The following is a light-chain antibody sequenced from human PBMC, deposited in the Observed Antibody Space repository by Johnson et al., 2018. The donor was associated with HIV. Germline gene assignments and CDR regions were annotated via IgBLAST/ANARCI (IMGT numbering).Light chain of an antibody. Sequence: QSVLTQPPSVSAAPGQKVTISCSGSSCDIGNNYVSWHQKFPGAAPKVLIYDNNKRPSGIPDRISGSKSGTSATLGITGLQTGDEADYYCGTLNSRLSVGHVFGTGTKVTVL. CDR1: SCDIGNNY. CDR2: DNN. J-gene: IGLJ1*01. CDR3: GTLNSRLSVGHV. V-gene: IGLV1-51*01.